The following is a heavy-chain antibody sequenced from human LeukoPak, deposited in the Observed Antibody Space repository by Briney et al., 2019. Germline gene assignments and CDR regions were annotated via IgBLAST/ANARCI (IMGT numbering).Heavy chain of an antibody. Sequence: GESLKISCKGSGYTFTNYWIGWVRQMPGKGLEFMGIIYPGDSDTRYSPSFQGQVTISVDKSISTAYLQWSSLKASDTAMYYCARQSSWYRHGGYYGMDVWGQGTTVTVSS. CDR2: IYPGDSDT. CDR3: ARQSSWYRHGGYYGMDV. CDR1: GYTFTNYW. J-gene: IGHJ6*02. V-gene: IGHV5-51*01. D-gene: IGHD6-13*01.